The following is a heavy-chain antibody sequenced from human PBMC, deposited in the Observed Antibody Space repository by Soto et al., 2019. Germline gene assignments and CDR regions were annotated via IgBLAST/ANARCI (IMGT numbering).Heavy chain of an antibody. CDR1: GGSVSSISNY. Sequence: SETLSGTCIDSGGSVSSISNYWSWIRQPPGKGLEWIGYIYFSGTTNYSPSLKSRVTISIDTSKNQFSLNLSSVTAADTAVYYCAREGYSYAYFDYWGQGNRVTVSS. CDR3: AREGYSYAYFDY. CDR2: IYFSGTT. V-gene: IGHV4-61*01. D-gene: IGHD5-18*01. J-gene: IGHJ4*02.